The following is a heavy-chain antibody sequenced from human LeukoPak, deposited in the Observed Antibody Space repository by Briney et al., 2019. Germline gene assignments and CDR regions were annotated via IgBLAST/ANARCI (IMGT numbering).Heavy chain of an antibody. J-gene: IGHJ5*02. D-gene: IGHD3-22*01. CDR3: ARDRGGYYRFDP. V-gene: IGHV3-74*01. CDR2: INSDGSST. Sequence: PGGSLRLSCAASGFTFSSYWMHWVRHAPGKGLVWVSRINSDGSSTSYADSVKGRFTISRDNAKNTLYLQMNSLRAEDTAVYYCARDRGGYYRFDPWGQGTLVTVSS. CDR1: GFTFSSYW.